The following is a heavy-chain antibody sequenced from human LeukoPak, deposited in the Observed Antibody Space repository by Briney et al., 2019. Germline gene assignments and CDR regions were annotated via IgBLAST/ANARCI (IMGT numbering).Heavy chain of an antibody. J-gene: IGHJ3*02. Sequence: PGGSLRLSCAASGFTFSDYYMSWIRQAPGKGLEWVSYVSSSGSTIYYADSVKGRFTISRDNAKNTLYLQMNSLRAEDTAVYYCARVHCSGRGCFQRYDGFHIWGQGTVVTVSS. V-gene: IGHV3-11*01. CDR1: GFTFSDYY. CDR2: VSSSGSTI. D-gene: IGHD2-15*01. CDR3: ARVHCSGRGCFQRYDGFHI.